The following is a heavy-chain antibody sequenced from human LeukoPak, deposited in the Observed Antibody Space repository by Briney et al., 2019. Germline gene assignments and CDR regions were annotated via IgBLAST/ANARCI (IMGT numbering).Heavy chain of an antibody. D-gene: IGHD1-26*01. CDR3: ARDRPDTTSPTTVGRFDP. CDR2: IYSTGTT. J-gene: IGHJ5*02. V-gene: IGHV4-31*03. CDR1: GDSISSGGYY. Sequence: PSETLSLTCSVSGDSISSGGYYWHWIRQHPEKGLEWIGYIYSTGTTYYNPSLTSRLTMSLDTSKNQFSLKVTSVTAADPAVYFCARDRPDTTSPTTVGRFDPWGQGTLVTVSS.